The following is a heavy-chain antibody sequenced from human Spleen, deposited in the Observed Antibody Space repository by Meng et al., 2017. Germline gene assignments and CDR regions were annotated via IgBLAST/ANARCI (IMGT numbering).Heavy chain of an antibody. CDR2: INHRGNT. J-gene: IGHJ4*02. CDR3: ARGPTTVAHDFDY. CDR1: GGSFSDYY. D-gene: IGHD4-11*01. Sequence: QVQLQQWGAGLLKPSGTLSLTCVVSGGSFSDYYWSWTRQPPGKGLEWIGEINHRGNTNYNSFLESRVTISVDTSQNSLSLKLSSVTAADSAVYYCARGPTTVAHDFDYRGQGTLVTVSS. V-gene: IGHV4-34*01.